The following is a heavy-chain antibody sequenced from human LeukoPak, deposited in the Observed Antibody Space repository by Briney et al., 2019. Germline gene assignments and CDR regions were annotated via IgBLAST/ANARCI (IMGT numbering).Heavy chain of an antibody. CDR2: ISSSSSTI. CDR3: ARLSAESMGAVDY. CDR1: GFTFSSYS. D-gene: IGHD1-26*01. Sequence: GGSLRLSCAASGFTFSSYSMNWVRQAPGKGLEWVSYISSSSSTIYYADSVKGRFTISRDNAKNSLYLQMNSLRAEDTAVYYCARLSAESMGAVDYWGQGTLVTVSS. V-gene: IGHV3-48*01. J-gene: IGHJ4*02.